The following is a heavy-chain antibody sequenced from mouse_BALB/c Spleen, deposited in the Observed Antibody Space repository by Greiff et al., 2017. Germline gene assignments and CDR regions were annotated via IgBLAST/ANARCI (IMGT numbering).Heavy chain of an antibody. V-gene: IGHV5-6-5*01. J-gene: IGHJ2*01. Sequence: DVKLVESGGGLVKPGGSLKLSCAASGFTFSSYAMSWVRQTPEKRLEWVASISSGGSTYYPDSVKGRFTISRDNARNILYLQMSSLRSEDTAMYYCARRHDGYSFDYWGQGTTLTVSS. CDR2: ISSGGST. CDR1: GFTFSSYA. D-gene: IGHD2-3*01. CDR3: ARRHDGYSFDY.